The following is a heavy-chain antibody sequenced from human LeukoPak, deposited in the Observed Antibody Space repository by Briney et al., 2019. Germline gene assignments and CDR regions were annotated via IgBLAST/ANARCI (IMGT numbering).Heavy chain of an antibody. CDR1: GYTFTSYD. J-gene: IGHJ4*02. V-gene: IGHV1-8*01. Sequence: GASVKVSCKASGYTFTSYDINWVRQATGQGLEWMGWMNPNSGNTGYAQKFQGRVTMTRNTSISTAYMELSSLRSEDTAVYYCARGGRGYSYGLLRVFDYWGQGTLVTVFS. CDR2: MNPNSGNT. D-gene: IGHD5-18*01. CDR3: ARGGRGYSYGLLRVFDY.